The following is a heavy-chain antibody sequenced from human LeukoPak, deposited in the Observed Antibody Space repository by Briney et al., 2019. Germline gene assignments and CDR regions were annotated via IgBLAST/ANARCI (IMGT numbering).Heavy chain of an antibody. CDR1: GFTFSNYW. V-gene: IGHV3-74*01. CDR3: ASYGSGSLEVDYGMDV. CDR2: INSIGNSI. J-gene: IGHJ6*02. Sequence: GGSLRLSCAASGFTFSNYWMHWVRQAPGKGLVWVSRINSIGNSIDYADSVNGRFTFSRANARKTVNLQMNSQRADDTAVYYCASYGSGSLEVDYGMDVWGLGTTVTVSS. D-gene: IGHD3-10*01.